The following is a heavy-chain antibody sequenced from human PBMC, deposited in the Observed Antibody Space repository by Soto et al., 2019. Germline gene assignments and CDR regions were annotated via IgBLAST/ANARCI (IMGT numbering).Heavy chain of an antibody. V-gene: IGHV4-4*02. CDR2: IYHSGST. J-gene: IGHJ4*02. CDR3: ARVSAAGTYFDY. Sequence: SETLSVTCAVSCGSISSSNWWSWVRQPPGKGLEWIGEIYHSGSTNYNPSLKSRVTISVDKSKNQFSLKLSSVTAADTAVYYCARVSAAGTYFDYWGEGTLVTVS. CDR1: CGSISSSNW. D-gene: IGHD6-13*01.